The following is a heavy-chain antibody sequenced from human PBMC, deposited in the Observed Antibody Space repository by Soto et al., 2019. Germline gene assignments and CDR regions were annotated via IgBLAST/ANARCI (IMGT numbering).Heavy chain of an antibody. V-gene: IGHV3-23*01. CDR3: ARTDKFNHQCGGGANRFDD. Sequence: EVQLLESGGGVVQPGGSLRLSCAASGFTFSDYAMTWVRQAPGKGLEWVSTIGRIGDRTYYRDSVKGRFTISRDNYKNTVYLKVNSLRAEDTAVYYCARTDKFNHQCGGGANRFDDGGQGTLVTVSS. J-gene: IGHJ4*02. CDR1: GFTFSDYA. D-gene: IGHD2-15*01. CDR2: IGRIGDRT.